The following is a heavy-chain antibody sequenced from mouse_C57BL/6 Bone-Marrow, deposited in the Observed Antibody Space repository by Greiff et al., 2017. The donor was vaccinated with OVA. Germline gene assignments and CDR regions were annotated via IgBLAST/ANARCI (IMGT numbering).Heavy chain of an antibody. CDR1: GYTFTSYW. Sequence: VQLQQSGAELVKPGASVKLSCKASGYTFTSYWMQWVKQRPGQGLEWIGEIDPSDSYTNYNQKFKGKATLTVDTSSSTAYMQLSSLTSEDSAVYYWAREWDGYPSWFAYWGQGTLVTVSA. V-gene: IGHV1-50*01. CDR2: IDPSDSYT. D-gene: IGHD2-3*01. CDR3: AREWDGYPSWFAY. J-gene: IGHJ3*01.